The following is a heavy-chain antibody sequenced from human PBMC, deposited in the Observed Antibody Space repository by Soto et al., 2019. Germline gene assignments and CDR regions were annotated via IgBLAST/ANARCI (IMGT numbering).Heavy chain of an antibody. CDR2: IIPIFGTA. CDR1: GGTFSSYA. V-gene: IGHV1-69*01. D-gene: IGHD6-19*01. CDR3: ASSRQWGGPYYYAMDV. Sequence: QVQLVQSGAEVKKPGSSVKVSCKASGGTFSSYAISWVRQATGQGLEWMGGIIPIFGTANYAQKFQGRVTITADESTSTAYMELSSLRSEDTAVYYCASSRQWGGPYYYAMDVWCQGTTVTVSS. J-gene: IGHJ6*02.